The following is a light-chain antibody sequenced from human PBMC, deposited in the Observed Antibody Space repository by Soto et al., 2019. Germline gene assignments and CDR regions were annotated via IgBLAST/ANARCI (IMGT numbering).Light chain of an antibody. Sequence: QPVLTQSSSASASLGSSVKLTCTLSSGHSTYIIAWHQQQPGKAPRYLMKLEGSGSYNKGSGVPDRFSGSSSGADRYLTISNLQSEDEADYYCETRHSHTYVFGSGTKVTVL. J-gene: IGLJ1*01. CDR3: ETRHSHTYV. CDR1: SGHSTYI. CDR2: LEGSGSY. V-gene: IGLV4-60*03.